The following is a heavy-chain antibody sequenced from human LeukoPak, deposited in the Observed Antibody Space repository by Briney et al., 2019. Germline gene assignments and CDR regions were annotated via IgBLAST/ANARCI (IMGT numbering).Heavy chain of an antibody. CDR2: IWHDGSVK. CDR3: ARDLWAPGCSSLSCTHVDS. V-gene: IGHV3-33*01. CDR1: GFRFSNYG. J-gene: IGHJ5*01. Sequence: GGSLRLSCAASGFRFSNYGMHWVRQAPGKGREWVAPIWHDGSVKYYADSVKGRFTVSRDNSKSTLYLQMVSLRGEDTAVYYCARDLWAPGCSSLSCTHVDSWGQGTLVTVSS. D-gene: IGHD2-2*01.